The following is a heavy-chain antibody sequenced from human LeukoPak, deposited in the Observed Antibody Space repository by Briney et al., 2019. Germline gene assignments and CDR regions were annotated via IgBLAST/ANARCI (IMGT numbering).Heavy chain of an antibody. J-gene: IGHJ4*02. CDR1: GDNFTTYW. D-gene: IGHD1-14*01. CDR2: IDPSDSYT. Sequence: GESLKISCKDSGDNFTTYWISWVRQMPGKGLEWMGRIDPSDSYTKYSPSFQGHVTISADKSINTAYLQWSSLNASDTAMYYCARLVEFDRIDYWGQGTLVTVSS. V-gene: IGHV5-10-1*01. CDR3: ARLVEFDRIDY.